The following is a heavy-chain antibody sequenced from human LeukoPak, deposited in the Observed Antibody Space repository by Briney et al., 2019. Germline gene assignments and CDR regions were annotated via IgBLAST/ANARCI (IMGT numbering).Heavy chain of an antibody. J-gene: IGHJ6*03. CDR3: ARVSGSFYYYYMDV. CDR2: IYTSGST. V-gene: IGHV4-4*07. D-gene: IGHD3-10*01. Sequence: PSETLSLTCTVSGGSISSYYWSWIRQPAGKGLERIGRIYTSGSTNYNPSLKSRVTMSVDTSKNQFSLKLSSVTAEDTALYYCARVSGSFYYYYMDVWGKGTTVTVSS. CDR1: GGSISSYY.